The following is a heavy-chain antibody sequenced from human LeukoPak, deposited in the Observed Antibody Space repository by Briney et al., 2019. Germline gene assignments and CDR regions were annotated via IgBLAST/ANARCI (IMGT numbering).Heavy chain of an antibody. CDR3: ARSYYDSIY. V-gene: IGHV4-39*07. CDR1: GGSITSTNYY. D-gene: IGHD3-22*01. CDR2: IYYSGST. J-gene: IGHJ4*02. Sequence: SETLSLTCTVSGGSITSTNYYWGWIRQPPGKGLEWIGSIYYSGSTYYNPSLKSRVTISVDTSKNQFSLKLSSVTAADTAVYYCARSYYDSIYWGQGTLVTVSS.